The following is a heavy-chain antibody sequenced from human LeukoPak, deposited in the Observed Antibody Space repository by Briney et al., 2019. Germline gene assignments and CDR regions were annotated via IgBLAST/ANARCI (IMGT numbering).Heavy chain of an antibody. Sequence: SETLSLTCTVSGDSISSGVYYWSWIRQHPGKGLEFIGYIYYSGSTYYNPSLKSRVTISVDTSKNQFSLKLSSVTAADTAVYYCAREFNRDDSPIDYWGQGTLVTVSS. CDR2: IYYSGST. D-gene: IGHD3-22*01. V-gene: IGHV4-30-4*08. CDR1: GDSISSGVYY. CDR3: AREFNRDDSPIDY. J-gene: IGHJ4*02.